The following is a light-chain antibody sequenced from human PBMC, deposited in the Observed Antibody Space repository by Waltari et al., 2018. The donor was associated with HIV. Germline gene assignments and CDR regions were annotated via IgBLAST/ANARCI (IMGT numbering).Light chain of an antibody. CDR1: SSNIGAGYD. V-gene: IGLV1-40*01. CDR3: QSYDSSLSGYV. CDR2: GNN. Sequence: QSVLTQPPSVSGVPGQRVTISCTGSSSNIGAGYDVHWYQQLPGTAPKLLIYGNNNRPSGVPGRFSGSKSGTSASLAVTGLQAEYEADYYCQSYDSSLSGYVFGTGTKVTVL. J-gene: IGLJ1*01.